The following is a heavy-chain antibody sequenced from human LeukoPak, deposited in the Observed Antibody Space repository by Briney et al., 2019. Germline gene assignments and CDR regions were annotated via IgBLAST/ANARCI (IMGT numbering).Heavy chain of an antibody. Sequence: PGGSLRLSCAASGFTFSNYWMSWVRQAPGKGLEWVANMKQDGSDKYYVDSLKGRFTISRDNAKNSLYLQMNSLRAEDTAVYYCARRWRSAFDIWGQGTMVTVSS. V-gene: IGHV3-7*01. CDR3: ARRWRSAFDI. D-gene: IGHD5-24*01. CDR1: GFTFSNYW. CDR2: MKQDGSDK. J-gene: IGHJ3*02.